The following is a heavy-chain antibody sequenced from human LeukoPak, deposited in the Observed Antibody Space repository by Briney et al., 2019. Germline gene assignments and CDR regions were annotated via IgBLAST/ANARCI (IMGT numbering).Heavy chain of an antibody. Sequence: SETLSLTCTVSGGSISSYYWSWIRQPPGKGLEWIGYIYYSGSTNYNPSLKSRVTISVDTSKNQFSLKLSSVTAADTAVYYCARRRRGFWSGYSDAFDIWGQGTMVTVSS. CDR2: IYYSGST. D-gene: IGHD3-3*01. CDR1: GGSISSYY. J-gene: IGHJ3*02. CDR3: ARRRRGFWSGYSDAFDI. V-gene: IGHV4-59*01.